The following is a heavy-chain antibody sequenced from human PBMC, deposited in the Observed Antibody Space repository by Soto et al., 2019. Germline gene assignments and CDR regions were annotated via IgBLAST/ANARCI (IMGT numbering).Heavy chain of an antibody. CDR2: IGGSGGDT. CDR3: AVPTGIEVTGPDY. D-gene: IGHD6-19*01. V-gene: IGHV3-23*01. J-gene: IGHJ4*02. CDR1: GFIFSNYA. Sequence: PGESLRLSCKASGFIFSNYAMSWVRQAPGKGLQWVSAIGGSGGDTYYADSVKGRFTISRDNSRDTLHLQMSSLRADDTAIYYCAVPTGIEVTGPDYWGQGTLVTVSS.